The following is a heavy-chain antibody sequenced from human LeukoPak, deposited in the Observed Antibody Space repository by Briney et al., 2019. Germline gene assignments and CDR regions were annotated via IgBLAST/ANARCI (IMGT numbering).Heavy chain of an antibody. J-gene: IGHJ3*02. CDR1: LVTFTADE. CDR2: ISSSSSYT. D-gene: IGHD1-1*01. Sequence: GGSLRLSSAASLVTFTADEMTTIGQAPGKGLEWVSYISSSSSYTNYADSVKGRFTISRDNAKNSLYLQMNSLRTANPALYYSAIQGSHDAFDIWGQGTMVTVSS. V-gene: IGHV3-11*03. CDR3: AIQGSHDAFDI.